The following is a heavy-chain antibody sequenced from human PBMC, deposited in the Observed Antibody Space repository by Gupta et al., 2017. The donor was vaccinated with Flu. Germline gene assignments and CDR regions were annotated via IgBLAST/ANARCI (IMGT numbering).Heavy chain of an antibody. CDR2: ILPFFGRT. CDR3: AMLTFGAGMVHFVG. V-gene: IGHV1-69*06. J-gene: IGHJ4*02. Sequence: SGGTFTSYGFSWVRQATGQGLEWMGGILPFFGRTNYAQKFQGRVTITADKSTNTVSMELSSLSSEDTAIYYCAMLTFGAGMVHFVGGGQGTMVTVSS. D-gene: IGHD3-16*01. CDR1: GGTFTSYG.